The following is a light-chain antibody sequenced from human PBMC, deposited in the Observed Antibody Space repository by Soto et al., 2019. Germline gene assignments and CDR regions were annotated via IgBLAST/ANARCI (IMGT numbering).Light chain of an antibody. CDR3: QVFDGSLWT. J-gene: IGKJ1*01. CDR1: QSVSSD. V-gene: IGKV3-15*01. CDR2: GAS. Sequence: EIVMTQSPATLSLSPGERATLSCRASQSVSSDLAWYHQKPGQAPRLLIYGASTRATGIPARFSGSGSGTVFTLTISRLEPEDFAVYYCQVFDGSLWTFGQGTKVDIK.